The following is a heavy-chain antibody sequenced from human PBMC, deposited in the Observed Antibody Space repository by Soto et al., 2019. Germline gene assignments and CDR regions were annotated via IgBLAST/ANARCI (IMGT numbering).Heavy chain of an antibody. CDR3: ASPLGADYYGSGSYYNPPRYGMDV. J-gene: IGHJ6*02. Sequence: GGSLRLSCAASGFTFSSYSMNWVRQAPGKGLEWVSSISSSSSYIYYADSVKGRFTISRDNAKNSLYLQMNSLRAEDTAVYYCASPLGADYYGSGSYYNPPRYGMDVWGQGTTVTVSS. CDR1: GFTFSSYS. D-gene: IGHD3-10*01. V-gene: IGHV3-21*01. CDR2: ISSSSSYI.